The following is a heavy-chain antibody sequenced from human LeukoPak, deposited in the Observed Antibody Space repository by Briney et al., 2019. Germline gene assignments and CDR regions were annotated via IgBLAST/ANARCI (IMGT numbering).Heavy chain of an antibody. V-gene: IGHV1-69*05. J-gene: IGHJ4*02. CDR2: IIPIFGTA. D-gene: IGHD3-9*01. Sequence: ASVKVSCKASGYTFTSYDISWVRQAPGQGLEWMGRIIPIFGTANCAQKFQGRVTITTDESTSTAYMELSSLRSEDTAVYYCATLGRHTKDILTGSDYWGQGTLVTVSS. CDR1: GYTFTSYD. CDR3: ATLGRHTKDILTGSDY.